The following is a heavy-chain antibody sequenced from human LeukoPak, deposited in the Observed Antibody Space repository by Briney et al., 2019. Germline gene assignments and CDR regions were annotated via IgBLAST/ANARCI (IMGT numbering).Heavy chain of an antibody. CDR3: ARVYFDWLFDY. V-gene: IGHV1-2*02. J-gene: IGHJ4*02. Sequence: ASVTVSCKASGYTFTDYYMHWVRQAPGQGLEWMGWINPHSGVTNYAQKFQGRVTMTRDTSISTAYMELSRLRSDDTAVYYCARVYFDWLFDYWGQGTLVTVSS. CDR2: INPHSGVT. D-gene: IGHD3-9*01. CDR1: GYTFTDYY.